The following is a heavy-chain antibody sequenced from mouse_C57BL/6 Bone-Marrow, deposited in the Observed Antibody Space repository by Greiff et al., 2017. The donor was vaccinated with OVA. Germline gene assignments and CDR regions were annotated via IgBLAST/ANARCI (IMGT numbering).Heavy chain of an antibody. Sequence: EVNLVESGGGLVQPGGSLRLSCATSGFTFTDYYMSWVRQPPGKALEWLGFIRNKANGYTTEYSASVKGRFTISRDNSQSILYLQMNTLRAEDSATYYCARRDYGSSYAMDYWGQGTSVTVSS. CDR1: GFTFTDYY. V-gene: IGHV7-3*02. CDR2: IRNKANGYTT. J-gene: IGHJ4*01. D-gene: IGHD1-1*01. CDR3: ARRDYGSSYAMDY.